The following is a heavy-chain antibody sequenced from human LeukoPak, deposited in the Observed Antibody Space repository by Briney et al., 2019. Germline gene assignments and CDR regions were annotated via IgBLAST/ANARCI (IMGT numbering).Heavy chain of an antibody. Sequence: GGSLRLSCAASGFTFSSYAMSWVRQTPGKGLEWVSAISGSGGSTYYADSVKGRFTISRGNSKNTLYLQMSSLRAEDTAVYYCAKDQRWELPHYLDYWGQGTLVTVSS. CDR3: AKDQRWELPHYLDY. CDR1: GFTFSSYA. V-gene: IGHV3-23*01. D-gene: IGHD1-26*01. J-gene: IGHJ4*02. CDR2: ISGSGGST.